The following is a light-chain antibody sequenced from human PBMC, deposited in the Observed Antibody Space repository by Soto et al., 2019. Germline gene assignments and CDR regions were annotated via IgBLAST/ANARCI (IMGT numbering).Light chain of an antibody. J-gene: IGLJ1*01. Sequence: QSALTQPASVSGSPGQSITISCTGTSSDVGTYNYVSWYQQHPGKAPKLMIYDVSNRPSGVSNRFSGSKSGNTASLTISGLQAEDEADYYCTSYTTTSTRVAFGTGTKVTVL. V-gene: IGLV2-14*03. CDR3: TSYTTTSTRVA. CDR2: DVS. CDR1: SSDVGTYNY.